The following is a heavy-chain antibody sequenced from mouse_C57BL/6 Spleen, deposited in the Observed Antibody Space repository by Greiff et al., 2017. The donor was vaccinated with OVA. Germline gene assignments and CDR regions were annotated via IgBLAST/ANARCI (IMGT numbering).Heavy chain of an antibody. Sequence: QVQLKESGAELVRPGASVTLSCKASGYTFTDYEMHWVKQTPVHGLEWIGAIDPETGGTAYNQKFKGKAILTADKSSSTAYMELRSLTSEDSAVYYCTRWGLPNCGSSLYYAMDYWGQGTSVTVSS. V-gene: IGHV1-15*01. D-gene: IGHD1-1*01. CDR3: TRWGLPNCGSSLYYAMDY. CDR1: GYTFTDYE. J-gene: IGHJ4*01. CDR2: IDPETGGT.